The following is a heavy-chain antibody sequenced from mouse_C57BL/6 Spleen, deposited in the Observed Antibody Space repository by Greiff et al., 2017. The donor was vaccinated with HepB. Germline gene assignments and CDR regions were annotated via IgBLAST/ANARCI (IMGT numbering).Heavy chain of an antibody. Sequence: EVQLQQSGAELVRPGASVKLSCTASGFNIKDDYMHWVKQRPEQGLEWIGWIDPENGDTEYASKFQGKATITADTSSNTAYLQLSSLTSEDTAVYYCTTGLRYPFAYWGQGTLVTVSA. CDR1: GFNIKDDY. CDR3: TTGLRYPFAY. J-gene: IGHJ3*01. V-gene: IGHV14-4*01. CDR2: IDPENGDT. D-gene: IGHD1-1*01.